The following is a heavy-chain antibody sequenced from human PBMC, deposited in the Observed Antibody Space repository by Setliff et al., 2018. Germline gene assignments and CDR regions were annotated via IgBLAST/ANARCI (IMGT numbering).Heavy chain of an antibody. V-gene: IGHV1-8*02. J-gene: IGHJ6*02. CDR3: ATYCSGGSCYSFLYNYYYYGMDV. CDR1: GYTFTSYD. D-gene: IGHD2-15*01. CDR2: MNPNSGNT. Sequence: ASVKVSCKASGYTFTSYDINWVRQAAGQGLEWMGWMNPNSGNTGYAQKFQGRVTMTRNTSISTAYMELSSLRSEDTAVYYCATYCSGGSCYSFLYNYYYYGMDVWGQGTTVTVSS.